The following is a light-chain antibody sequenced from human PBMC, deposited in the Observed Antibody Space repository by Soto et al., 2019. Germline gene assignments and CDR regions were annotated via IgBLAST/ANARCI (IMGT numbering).Light chain of an antibody. CDR2: DAS. CDR3: QQYNSYL. CDR1: QSISSW. J-gene: IGKJ1*01. Sequence: DIQMTQSPSTLSASVGDRVTITCRASQSISSWLAWYQQKPGKAPKLLIYDASSLESGVPSRFSGSGSGTEFTLTISSLQSDDFATYYCQQYNSYLFGQGTKVDIK. V-gene: IGKV1-5*01.